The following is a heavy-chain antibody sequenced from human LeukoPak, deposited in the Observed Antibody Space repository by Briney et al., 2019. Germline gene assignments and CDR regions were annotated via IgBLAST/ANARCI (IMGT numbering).Heavy chain of an antibody. J-gene: IGHJ4*02. CDR1: GFTFSSYA. V-gene: IGHV3-23*01. CDR2: ISGSGGST. D-gene: IGHD6-19*01. Sequence: GGPLRLSCAASGFTFSSYAMSWVRQAPGKGLEWVSAISGSGGSTYYADSVKGRFTISRDNSKNTLYLQMNSLRAEDTAVYYCAKDISSGWCFDYWGQGTLVTVSS. CDR3: AKDISSGWCFDY.